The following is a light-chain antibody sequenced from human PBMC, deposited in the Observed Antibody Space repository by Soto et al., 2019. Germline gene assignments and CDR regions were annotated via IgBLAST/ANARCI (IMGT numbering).Light chain of an antibody. CDR1: QSVFYSSTNKNY. CDR2: WAS. V-gene: IGKV4-1*01. J-gene: IGKJ2*01. Sequence: DIVLTQSPDSLAVSLGERATINCKSSQSVFYSSTNKNYLARYQHKPGQPPKLLIYWASSRESGVPDRFSGSGSWTDFTLTISSLQAEDVAVYYCQQFYNTPRTFGQGTKLEIK. CDR3: QQFYNTPRT.